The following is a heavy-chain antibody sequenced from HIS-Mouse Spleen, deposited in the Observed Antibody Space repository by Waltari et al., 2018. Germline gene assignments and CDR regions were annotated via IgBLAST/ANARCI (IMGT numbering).Heavy chain of an antibody. V-gene: IGHV3-30-3*01. CDR2: ISYDGSNK. CDR3: ARRGYCSGGSCYYFDY. CDR1: GFTFSSYA. J-gene: IGHJ4*02. Sequence: QVQPVESGGGVVQPGWSLRRSCAASGFTFSSYAMHWVSQAPGKGLEWVAVISYDGSNKYYADSVKGRFTISRDNSKNTLYLQMNSLRAEDTAVYYCARRGYCSGGSCYYFDYWGQGTLVTVSS. D-gene: IGHD2-15*01.